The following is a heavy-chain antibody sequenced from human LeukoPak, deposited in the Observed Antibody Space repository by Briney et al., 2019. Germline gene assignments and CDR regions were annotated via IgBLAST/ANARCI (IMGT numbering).Heavy chain of an antibody. D-gene: IGHD3-22*01. CDR1: GGSISSRSYY. J-gene: IGHJ4*02. V-gene: IGHV4-39*07. CDR2: IYYSGST. CDR3: CYDSSGYSYYFDY. Sequence: PSETLSLTCTVSGGSISSRSYYWGWIRQPPGKGLEWIGSIYYSGSTYYNPSLKSRLTISVDTSKNQFSLKLSSVTAADTAVYYCCYDSSGYSYYFDYWGQGTLVTVSS.